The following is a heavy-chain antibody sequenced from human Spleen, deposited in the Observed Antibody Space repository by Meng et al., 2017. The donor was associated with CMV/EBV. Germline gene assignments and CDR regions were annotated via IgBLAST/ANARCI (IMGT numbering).Heavy chain of an antibody. J-gene: IGHJ3*02. CDR3: ARDRVEYSSSSGAFDI. V-gene: IGHV3-48*01. D-gene: IGHD6-6*01. CDR1: GFTFSSYS. CDR2: ISSSSSTI. Sequence: GESLKISCAASGFTFSSYSMNWVRQAPGKGLEWVSYISSSSSTIYYADSVKGRSTISRDNSKNTLYVQMSSLRAEDTAVYYCARDRVEYSSSSGAFDIWGQGTMVTVSS.